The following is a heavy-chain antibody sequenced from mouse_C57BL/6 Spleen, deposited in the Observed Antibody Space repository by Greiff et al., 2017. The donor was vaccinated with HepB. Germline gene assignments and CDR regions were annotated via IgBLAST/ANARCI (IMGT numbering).Heavy chain of an antibody. CDR3: AYLHYCAMDY. Sequence: QVQLQQPGAELVKPGASVKLSCKASGYTFTSYWMQWVKQRPGQGLEWIGKIDPSDSYTNYNQKFKGKATMTVDTSSSTAYMQLSSLTSEDSAVYYCAYLHYCAMDYWGQGTSVTVSS. V-gene: IGHV1-50*01. J-gene: IGHJ4*01. CDR2: IDPSDSYT. CDR1: GYTFTSYW. D-gene: IGHD5-1*01.